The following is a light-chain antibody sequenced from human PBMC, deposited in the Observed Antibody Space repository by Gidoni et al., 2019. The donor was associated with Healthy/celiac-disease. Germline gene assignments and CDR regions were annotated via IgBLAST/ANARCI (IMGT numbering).Light chain of an antibody. CDR3: PQSYSTHII. CDR1: QSTSSF. Sequence: IQITQAPSSLSASVGDRVTITFRASQSTSSFLNWYQQKPWKGPKLLIYAASRLQSGVPSRFSGSGSGTDFTLPISILQPEDFANSYCPQSYSTHIIFGQETRLQIQ. V-gene: IGKV1-39*01. CDR2: AAS. J-gene: IGKJ5*01.